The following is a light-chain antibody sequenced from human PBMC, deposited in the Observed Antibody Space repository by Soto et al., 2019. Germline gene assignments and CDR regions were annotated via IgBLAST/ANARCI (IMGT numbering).Light chain of an antibody. Sequence: EIVMTQSPATLSVSPGERATLSCRASQSVSSNLAWYQQKPGQAPRLLIYGASTRATGIPARFSGSGSGTELTLTIRSLQSEDFSVYYCQQYNNWPQTFGQGTKLEIK. J-gene: IGKJ2*01. CDR3: QQYNNWPQT. CDR2: GAS. CDR1: QSVSSN. V-gene: IGKV3-15*01.